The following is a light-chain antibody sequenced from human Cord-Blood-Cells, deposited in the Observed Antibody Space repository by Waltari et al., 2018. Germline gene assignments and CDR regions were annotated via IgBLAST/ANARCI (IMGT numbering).Light chain of an antibody. Sequence: QSALTQPASVSGSPGQSITISCTGTSSDVGSYNLVSWYQQHPGKAPKLMIYEGSKRPSVVSNRFSGSKSGTTASLTISGRQAEDEADYYCCSYAGSSTVFGGGTKLTVL. CDR2: EGS. J-gene: IGLJ2*01. V-gene: IGLV2-23*01. CDR3: CSYAGSSTV. CDR1: SSDVGSYNL.